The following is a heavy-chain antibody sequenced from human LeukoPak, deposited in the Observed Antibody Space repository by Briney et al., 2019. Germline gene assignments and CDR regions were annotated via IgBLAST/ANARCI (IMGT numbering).Heavy chain of an antibody. V-gene: IGHV3-21*01. CDR3: STVRSSGSARVFHAFDI. CDR1: GFTFSSYT. CDR2: ISIGGDYI. Sequence: GGSLRLSCAASGFTFSSYTMIWVRQAPGKGLEWVSSISIGGDYIYYADSVKGRFTISRDNAKNSLFLQMNSLRTEDAAMYYCSTVRSSGSARVFHAFDIWGRGTVVTVSS. J-gene: IGHJ3*02. D-gene: IGHD1-26*01.